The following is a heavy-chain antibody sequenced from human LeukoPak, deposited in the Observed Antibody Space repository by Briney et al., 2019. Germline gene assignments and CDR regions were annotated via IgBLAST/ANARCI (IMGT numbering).Heavy chain of an antibody. CDR2: IYYSGST. V-gene: IGHV4-59*01. CDR3: ARDRYCSGGICYSGRFDP. J-gene: IGHJ5*02. CDR1: GGSISSYY. Sequence: PSETLSLTCTVSGGSISSYYWSWIRQPPGKGLEWIGYIYYSGSTNYNPSLKSRVTISVDTSKSQFSLKLSSVTAADTAVYYCARDRYCSGGICYSGRFDPWGQGTLVTVSS. D-gene: IGHD2-15*01.